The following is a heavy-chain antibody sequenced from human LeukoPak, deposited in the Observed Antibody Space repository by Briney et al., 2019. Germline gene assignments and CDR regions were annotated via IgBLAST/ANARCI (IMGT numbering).Heavy chain of an antibody. Sequence: GRSLRLSCAATGFTFSSYGMHWVRQAPGKGLEWVAVIWYDGSNKYYADSVKGRFTISRDNSKSTLYLQMNSLRAEDTAVYYCAREEGVTALDYWGQGTLVTVSS. CDR3: AREEGVTALDY. J-gene: IGHJ4*02. D-gene: IGHD4-23*01. CDR2: IWYDGSNK. CDR1: GFTFSSYG. V-gene: IGHV3-33*01.